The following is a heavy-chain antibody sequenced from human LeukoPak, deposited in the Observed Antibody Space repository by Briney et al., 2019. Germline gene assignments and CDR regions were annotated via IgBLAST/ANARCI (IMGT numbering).Heavy chain of an antibody. CDR1: GGSFSGYY. D-gene: IGHD3-22*01. CDR3: ARGYYYDSSGYYSINFDY. CDR2: INHSGST. V-gene: IGHV4-34*01. Sequence: KPSETLSLTCAVYGGSFSGYYWSWIRQPPGKGLEWIGEINHSGSTNYNPSLKSRVTISVDTSKNQFSLKLSPVTAADTAVYYCARGYYYDSSGYYSINFDYWGQGTLVTVSS. J-gene: IGHJ4*02.